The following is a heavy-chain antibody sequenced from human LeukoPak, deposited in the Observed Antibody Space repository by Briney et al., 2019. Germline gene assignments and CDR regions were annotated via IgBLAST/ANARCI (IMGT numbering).Heavy chain of an antibody. D-gene: IGHD6-19*01. Sequence: AXVXXSCKXXGYTFTSYGISWVRQAPGQGLEWMGWISAYNGNTNYAQKLQGRVTMTTDTSTSTAYMELRSLRSDDTAVYYCARYYIAVAGREDFDYWGQGTLVTVSS. J-gene: IGHJ4*02. CDR1: GYTFTSYG. V-gene: IGHV1-18*01. CDR3: ARYYIAVAGREDFDY. CDR2: ISAYNGNT.